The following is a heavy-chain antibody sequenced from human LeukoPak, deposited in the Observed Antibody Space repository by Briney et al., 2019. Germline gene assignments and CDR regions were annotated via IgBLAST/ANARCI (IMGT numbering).Heavy chain of an antibody. D-gene: IGHD5-18*01. J-gene: IGHJ4*02. CDR3: ATKRGYSYGSPH. CDR1: GYTFTGYY. V-gene: IGHV1-2*04. Sequence: ASVKVSCRASGYTFTGYYMHWVRQAPGQGLEWMGWINPNSGGTNYAQKFQGWVTMTRDTSISTAYMELGRLRSDDTAVYYCATKRGYSYGSPHWGQGTLVTVSS. CDR2: INPNSGGT.